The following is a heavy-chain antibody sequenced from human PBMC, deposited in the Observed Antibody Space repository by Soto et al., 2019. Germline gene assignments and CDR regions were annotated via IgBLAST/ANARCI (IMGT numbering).Heavy chain of an antibody. CDR1: GGSISSYY. V-gene: IGHV4-4*07. CDR3: ARASGIAAAGTSPLYYYYGMDV. Sequence: ETLSLTCTVSGGSISSYYWSWIRQPAGKGLEWIGRIYTSGSTNYNPSLKSRVTMSVDTSKNQFSLKLSSVTAADTAVYYCARASGIAAAGTSPLYYYYGMDVWGQGTTVTVSS. J-gene: IGHJ6*02. CDR2: IYTSGST. D-gene: IGHD6-13*01.